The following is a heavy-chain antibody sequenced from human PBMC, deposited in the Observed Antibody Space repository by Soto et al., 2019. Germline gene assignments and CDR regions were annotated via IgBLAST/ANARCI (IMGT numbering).Heavy chain of an antibody. V-gene: IGHV3-33*01. CDR2: IWYHGSIK. CDR3: ARVDCTGNNCRPYAYYPMDV. Sequence: TAGSLSLPCAASSFSFHSCARSWVRQAPGEGLVGVAIIWYHGSIKYYADSMKGRFTISRDNSKNTMYLQMNSLRAEDTAVYYCARVDCTGNNCRPYAYYPMDVWGPGTTVTVSS. CDR1: SFSFHSCA. D-gene: IGHD2-8*02. J-gene: IGHJ6*02.